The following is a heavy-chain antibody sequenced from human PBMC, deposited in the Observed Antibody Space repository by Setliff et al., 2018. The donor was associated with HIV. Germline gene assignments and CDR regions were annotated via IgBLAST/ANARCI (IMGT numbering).Heavy chain of an antibody. CDR1: GFIFSSYS. CDR2: ISSRSTYI. Sequence: PVGSLRLSCAASGFIFSSYSINWVRQPPGKGLEWVSCISSRSTYIDYADSVKGRFTISRDDAKNSLYLQMNSLTVEDTAVYYCARKQPAAAAGAPDAFDIWGQWTMVTVSS. J-gene: IGHJ3*02. CDR3: ARKQPAAAAGAPDAFDI. V-gene: IGHV3-21*01. D-gene: IGHD6-13*01.